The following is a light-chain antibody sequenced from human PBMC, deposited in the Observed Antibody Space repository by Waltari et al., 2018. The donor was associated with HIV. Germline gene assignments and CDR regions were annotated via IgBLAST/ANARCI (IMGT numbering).Light chain of an antibody. Sequence: SSELTQDPRVSVALGQTVRITCQGESRSRYYASRYQQKSGQAPVVVFFGRNNRPSGIPDRFSGSSSGNTASLTITGAQAEDEADYYCHSRDSSGYHVVFGGGTKVTVL. V-gene: IGLV3-19*01. CDR2: GRN. CDR1: SRSRYY. CDR3: HSRDSSGYHVV. J-gene: IGLJ2*01.